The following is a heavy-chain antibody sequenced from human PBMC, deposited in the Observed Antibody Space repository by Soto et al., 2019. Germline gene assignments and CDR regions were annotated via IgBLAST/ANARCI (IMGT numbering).Heavy chain of an antibody. J-gene: IGHJ5*02. CDR3: ARDVNGGFCGA. CDR2: ISSRNNKM. CDR1: GFTLSSNS. Sequence: EVPLVESGGGLVKPGGSRRLSCEASGFTLSSNSMNWSRQAPGKGLEGVSTISSRNNKMYYVDSVKGRFTISRDNARNSVYLQMNSLRADDTAVYYCARDVNGGFCGAWGQGTLVTVSS. V-gene: IGHV3-21*01. D-gene: IGHD2-21*01.